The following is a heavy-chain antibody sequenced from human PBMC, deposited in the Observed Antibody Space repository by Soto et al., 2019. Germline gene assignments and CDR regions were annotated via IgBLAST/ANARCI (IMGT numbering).Heavy chain of an antibody. V-gene: IGHV4-34*01. J-gene: IGHJ5*02. CDR2: INHSGST. D-gene: IGHD6-19*01. CDR3: ARGSRWFYPPGVAANWFDP. Sequence: SETLSLTCAVYGGSSSGYYWSWIRQPPGKGLEWIGEINHSGSTNYNPSLKSRVTISVDTSKNQFSLKLSSVTAADTAVYYCARGSRWFYPPGVAANWFDPWGRGTLVTVSS. CDR1: GGSSSGYY.